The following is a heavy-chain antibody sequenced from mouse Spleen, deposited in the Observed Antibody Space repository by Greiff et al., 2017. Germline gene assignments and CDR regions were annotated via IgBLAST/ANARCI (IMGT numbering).Heavy chain of an antibody. D-gene: IGHD1-1*01. CDR3: ARNYGSTYYAMDY. CDR1: GYTFTSYW. Sequence: QVQLQQPGAELVKPGASVKLSCKASGYTFTSYWMHWVKQRPGQGLEWIGMFHPNSGSINYNEKFKSKATLTVDKSSSPAYMQLRSLTSEDSAVYYRARNYGSTYYAMDYWGQGTSVTGAS. J-gene: IGHJ4*01. V-gene: IGHV1-64*01. CDR2: FHPNSGSI.